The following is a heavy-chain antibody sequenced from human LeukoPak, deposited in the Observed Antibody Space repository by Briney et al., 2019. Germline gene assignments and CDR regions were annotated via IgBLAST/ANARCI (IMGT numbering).Heavy chain of an antibody. J-gene: IGHJ6*03. CDR3: ARSGSAARPTGWIYYMDV. D-gene: IGHD6-6*01. Sequence: GSVKVSCKASGYTFTGSHMHWGRQAPGEGLEWIALINPNSGGTNYAQKFQGRVTMTRDTSISTAYMELSRLRSDDTAVYYCARSGSAARPTGWIYYMDVWGKGTTVTVSS. V-gene: IGHV1-2*02. CDR2: INPNSGGT. CDR1: GYTFTGSH.